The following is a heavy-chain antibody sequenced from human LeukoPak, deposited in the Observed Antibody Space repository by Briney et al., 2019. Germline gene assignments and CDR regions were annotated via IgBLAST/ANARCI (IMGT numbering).Heavy chain of an antibody. V-gene: IGHV3-30*18. CDR1: GFTFSSYG. D-gene: IGHD3-22*01. CDR2: ISYDGSNK. J-gene: IGHJ4*02. CDR3: AKGPGYYDSGGYYLDY. Sequence: GGSLRLSCAASGFTFSSYGMHWVRQAPGKGLEWVAVISYDGSNKYYADSVKGRFTISRDNSKNTLYLQMNSLRAEDTAVYYCAKGPGYYDSGGYYLDYWGQGTLVTVSS.